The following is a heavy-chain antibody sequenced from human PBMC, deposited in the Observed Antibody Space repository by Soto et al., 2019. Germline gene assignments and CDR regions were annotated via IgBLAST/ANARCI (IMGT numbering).Heavy chain of an antibody. CDR3: AKDHSWDGSGSPDVDY. Sequence: QVQLVESGGDVVQPGRSLRLSCAASGFTFSSYGMHWVRQAPGKGLEWVAVISYDGSNKYYADSVKGRFTISRDNSKNTLYLKMNGLRAEDPAVYYCAKDHSWDGSGSPDVDYWGQGTLVTVSS. D-gene: IGHD3-10*01. J-gene: IGHJ4*02. CDR2: ISYDGSNK. V-gene: IGHV3-30*18. CDR1: GFTFSSYG.